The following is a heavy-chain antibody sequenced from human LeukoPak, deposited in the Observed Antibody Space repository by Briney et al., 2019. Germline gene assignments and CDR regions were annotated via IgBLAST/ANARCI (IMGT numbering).Heavy chain of an antibody. V-gene: IGHV1-69*04. CDR3: ARASTLRYFDWLQY. CDR1: GGTFSSYA. D-gene: IGHD3-9*01. J-gene: IGHJ4*02. Sequence: GASVKVSCKASGGTFSSYAISWVRQAPGQGLEWMGRIIPILGIANYAQKFQGRVTITADESTSTAYMELSSLRSEDTAVYYCARASTLRYFDWLQYWGQGTLVTVSS. CDR2: IIPILGIA.